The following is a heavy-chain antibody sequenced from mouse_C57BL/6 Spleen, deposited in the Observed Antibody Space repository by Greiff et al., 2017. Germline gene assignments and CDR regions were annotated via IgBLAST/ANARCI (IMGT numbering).Heavy chain of an antibody. CDR3: ASYYYGSSLFAY. CDR2: IDPSDSYT. CDR1: GYTFTSYW. V-gene: IGHV1-69*01. Sequence: LQQPGAELVMPGASVKLSCKASGYTFTSYWMHWVKQRPGQGLEWIGEIDPSDSYTNYNQKFKGKSTLTVDKSSSTAYMQLSSLTSEDSAVYYCASYYYGSSLFAYWGQGTLVTVSA. D-gene: IGHD1-1*01. J-gene: IGHJ3*01.